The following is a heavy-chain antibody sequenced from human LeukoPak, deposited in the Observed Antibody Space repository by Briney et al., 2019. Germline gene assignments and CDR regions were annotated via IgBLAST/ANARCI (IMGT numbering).Heavy chain of an antibody. CDR2: IYTSGST. J-gene: IGHJ4*02. D-gene: IGHD6-19*01. CDR1: GGSISSYY. CDR3: ARAGSSGWYYFDY. V-gene: IGHV4-4*07. Sequence: PSETLSLTCTVSGGSISSYYWSWIRQPAGKGLEWIGRIYTSGSTNYNPSPKSRVTISVDKSKNQFSLKLSSVTAADTAVYYCARAGSSGWYYFDYWGQGTLVTVSS.